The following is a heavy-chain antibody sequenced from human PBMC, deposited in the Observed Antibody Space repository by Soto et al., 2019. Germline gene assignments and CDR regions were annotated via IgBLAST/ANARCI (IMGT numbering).Heavy chain of an antibody. CDR2: FYYSGST. J-gene: IGHJ6*03. CDR3: ARISVASRYMDV. Sequence: SETLSLTCTVSGGSISSRSYYWGWIRQSPGKGLEWIGSFYYSGSTYYSPSLKSRVTISGDTSKKQISLRLSSVTAADTAVYYCARISVASRYMDVWGQGSTVTVSS. D-gene: IGHD5-12*01. CDR1: GGSISSRSYY. V-gene: IGHV4-39*01.